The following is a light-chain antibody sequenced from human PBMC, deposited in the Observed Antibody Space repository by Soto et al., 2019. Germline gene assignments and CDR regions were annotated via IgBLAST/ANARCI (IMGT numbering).Light chain of an antibody. Sequence: DIQMTQSPSSLSASVGDRVTITCRASQGIGNDLGWFQQKPGKAPKRLIYAASSLQSGVPSRFTGSGSGTEFTLTISSLQTEDFAIYYCLQHTTYPWTFGQGTKVEIK. V-gene: IGKV1-17*01. CDR1: QGIGND. CDR2: AAS. J-gene: IGKJ1*01. CDR3: LQHTTYPWT.